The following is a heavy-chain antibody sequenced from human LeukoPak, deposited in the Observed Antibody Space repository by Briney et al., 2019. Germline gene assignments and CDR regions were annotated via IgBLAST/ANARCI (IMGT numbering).Heavy chain of an antibody. D-gene: IGHD2-15*01. J-gene: IGHJ4*02. CDR3: ARDLVLDLGYCSGGSCYSGVFDY. CDR1: GFIFSSCA. CDR2: IWYDGSNK. Sequence: GGSLRLSCAASGFIFSSCAMHWVRQAPSKGLEWVAVIWYDGSNKYYADSVKGRFTISRDNSKNTLYLQMNSLSAEDTAVYYCARDLVLDLGYCSGGSCYSGVFDYWGQGTLVTVSS. V-gene: IGHV3-33*08.